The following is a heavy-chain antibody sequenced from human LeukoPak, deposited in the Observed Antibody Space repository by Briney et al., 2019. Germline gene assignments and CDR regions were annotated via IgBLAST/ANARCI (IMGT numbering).Heavy chain of an antibody. J-gene: IGHJ4*02. V-gene: IGHV4-39*07. Sequence: PSETLSLTCTVSGGSISSSSYYWGWIRQPPGKGLEWIGSIYYSGSTYYNPSLKSRVTISVDTSKNQFSLKLSSVTAADTAVYYCARDQQGGRPGQYFDYWGQGTLVTVSS. D-gene: IGHD6-13*01. CDR3: ARDQQGGRPGQYFDY. CDR2: IYYSGST. CDR1: GGSISSSSYY.